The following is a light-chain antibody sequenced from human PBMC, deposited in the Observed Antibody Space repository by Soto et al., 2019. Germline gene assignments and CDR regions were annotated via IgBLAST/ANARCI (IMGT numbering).Light chain of an antibody. Sequence: QLVLTQPPSASGTPGQRVTISCSGSSSNIGSNTVNWYQQLPGTAPKLLIYSNNQRPSGVPDRFSGSKSGTSASLAISGLQSEDEADYYCAAWDDSFYVVFGGGTQLTVL. CDR1: SSNIGSNT. V-gene: IGLV1-44*01. CDR3: AAWDDSFYVV. J-gene: IGLJ2*01. CDR2: SNN.